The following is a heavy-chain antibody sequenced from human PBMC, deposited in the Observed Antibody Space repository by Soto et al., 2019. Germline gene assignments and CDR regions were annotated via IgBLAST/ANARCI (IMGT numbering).Heavy chain of an antibody. CDR3: AKDLSLTTVTTFGFDY. CDR1: GFTFSSYA. CDR2: ISGSGGST. J-gene: IGHJ4*02. V-gene: IGHV3-23*01. Sequence: EVQLLESGGGLVQPGGSLRLSCAASGFTFSSYAMRWVRQAPGKGLEWVSAISGSGGSTYYADSVKGRFTISRDNSKNTLYLQMNSLRAEDTAVYYCAKDLSLTTVTTFGFDYWGQGTLVTVSS. D-gene: IGHD4-17*01.